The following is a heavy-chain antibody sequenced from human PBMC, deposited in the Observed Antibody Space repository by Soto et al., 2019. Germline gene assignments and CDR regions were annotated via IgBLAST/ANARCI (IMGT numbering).Heavy chain of an antibody. CDR2: IYYSGRT. CDR1: GGSISSGGYY. Sequence: SETLSLTCTVSGGSISSGGYYWSWIRQHPGKGLEWIGYIYYSGRTYYNPSLKSRVTISVDTSKNQFSLKLSSVTAADTAVYYCARTAYGDYAWYFDYWGQGTLVTVSS. J-gene: IGHJ4*02. D-gene: IGHD4-17*01. V-gene: IGHV4-31*03. CDR3: ARTAYGDYAWYFDY.